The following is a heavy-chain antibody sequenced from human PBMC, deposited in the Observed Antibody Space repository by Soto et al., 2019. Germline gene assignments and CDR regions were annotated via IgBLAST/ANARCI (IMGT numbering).Heavy chain of an antibody. Sequence: QVQLQESGPGLVKPSGTLSLTCAVSGGSISSNNWWSWVRQPPGKGLEWIGEIYHSGPTNYTPSLKGRVTVAVDKSQSHFSLTLGSLTAADTAVYYCAGQVDTTYTYNYRGQGTLVSVSS. D-gene: IGHD5-18*01. CDR2: IYHSGPT. CDR1: GGSISSNNW. V-gene: IGHV4-4*02. CDR3: AGQVDTTYTYNY. J-gene: IGHJ4*02.